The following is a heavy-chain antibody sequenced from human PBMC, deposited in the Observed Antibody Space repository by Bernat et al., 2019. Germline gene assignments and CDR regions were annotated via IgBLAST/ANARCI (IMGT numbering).Heavy chain of an antibody. CDR1: GDSVSSNSAA. CDR2: TYYRSKWSD. CDR3: ARGARFRDYCMDV. V-gene: IGHV6-1*01. J-gene: IGHJ6*03. Sequence: QVQLQQSGPGLVKPSQTLSLTCAISGDSVSSNSAAWNWIRQSPSRGLEWLGRTYYRSKWSDNYAVSVKRRITINRDTTKHQFSLQLNSVTPEDTAVYYWARGARFRDYCMDVWGKGTTVTVSS. D-gene: IGHD5-24*01.